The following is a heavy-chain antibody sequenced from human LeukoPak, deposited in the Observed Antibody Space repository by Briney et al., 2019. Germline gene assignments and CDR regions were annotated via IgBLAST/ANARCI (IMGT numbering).Heavy chain of an antibody. CDR2: INADGSST. CDR3: VRGNPIYF. CDR1: GFTFSSYW. D-gene: IGHD1-14*01. V-gene: IGHV3-74*01. J-gene: IGHJ4*02. Sequence: GGSLRLSCAASGFTFSSYWMHWVRQVPGKGLVWVSRINADGSSTYYADSVKGRFTISRDNAKNTLFLQMNSLRGEDTAVYYCVRGNPIYFWGQGTLVAVSS.